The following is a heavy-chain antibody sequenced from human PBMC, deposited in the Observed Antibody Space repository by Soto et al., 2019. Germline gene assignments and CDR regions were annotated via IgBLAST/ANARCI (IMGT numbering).Heavy chain of an antibody. CDR3: AKDCRRLAVAGSAFDP. CDR1: GFTFNDYA. CDR2: ISGSGGHS. V-gene: IGHV3-23*01. Sequence: LILSFAASGFTFNDYAMAWVRQAPGKGLEWVSSISGSGGHSSYADSVRGRFTISRDNVNSILSLDMSDLSAEDTDVYYCAKDCRRLAVAGSAFDPWGQGTLVTVSS. J-gene: IGHJ5*02. D-gene: IGHD6-19*01.